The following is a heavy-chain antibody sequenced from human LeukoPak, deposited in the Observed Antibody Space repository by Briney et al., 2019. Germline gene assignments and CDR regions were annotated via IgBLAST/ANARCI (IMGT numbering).Heavy chain of an antibody. J-gene: IGHJ4*02. Sequence: GASVKVSCKASGYTFTSYAMHWVRQAPGQRLEWMGWINAGNGNTKYSQKFQGRVTITRDTSASTAYMELSSLRSEDTAVYYCARVLQRGYSGYDLVGYFDYWGQGTLVTVSS. CDR2: INAGNGNT. D-gene: IGHD5-12*01. V-gene: IGHV1-3*01. CDR3: ARVLQRGYSGYDLVGYFDY. CDR1: GYTFTSYA.